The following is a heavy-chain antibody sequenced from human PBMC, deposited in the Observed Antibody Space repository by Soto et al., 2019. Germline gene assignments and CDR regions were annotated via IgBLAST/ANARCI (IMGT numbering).Heavy chain of an antibody. V-gene: IGHV3-30-3*01. Sequence: GGSLRLSCAASGFTFSSYAMHWVRQAPGKGLEWMAVISDDGSNKYCADSVKGRFTISRDNSKNTLYLQMNSLRAEDTAVYYCARDTQGSGWLFDYWGQGTLVTVSS. D-gene: IGHD6-19*01. CDR1: GFTFSSYA. CDR3: ARDTQGSGWLFDY. CDR2: ISDDGSNK. J-gene: IGHJ4*02.